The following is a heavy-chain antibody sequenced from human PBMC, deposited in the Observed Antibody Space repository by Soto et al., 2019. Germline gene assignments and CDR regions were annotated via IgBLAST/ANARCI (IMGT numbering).Heavy chain of an antibody. J-gene: IGHJ6*02. D-gene: IGHD6-19*01. CDR1: GGSFSGYY. CDR2: INHSGST. V-gene: IGHV4-34*01. CDR3: ARVGSFYGMDV. Sequence: SETLSLTCAVYGGSFSGYYWSWIRQPPGKGLEWIGEINHSGSTNYNPSLKSRVTISVDMSKNQFSLKLSSVTAADTAVYYCARVGSFYGMDVWGQGTTVTVSS.